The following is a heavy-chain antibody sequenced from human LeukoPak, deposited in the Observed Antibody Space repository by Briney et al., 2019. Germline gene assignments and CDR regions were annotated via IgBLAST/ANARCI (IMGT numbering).Heavy chain of an antibody. V-gene: IGHV1-46*01. J-gene: IGHJ4*02. CDR2: INPSGGRI. D-gene: IGHD3-22*01. CDR1: GYSFSDYF. Sequence: ASVKVSCKASGYSFSDYFMHWVRQAPGQGLEWMGIINPSGGRITYAQKLQGRVTMTTDTSTSTAYMELRSLRSDDTAVYYCARDGEAYYYDSSGYPHYWGQGTLVTVSS. CDR3: ARDGEAYYYDSSGYPHY.